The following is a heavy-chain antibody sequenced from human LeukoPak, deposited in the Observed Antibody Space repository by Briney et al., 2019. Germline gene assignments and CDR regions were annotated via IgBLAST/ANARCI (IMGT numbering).Heavy chain of an antibody. Sequence: PGRSLRPSCAASGFTFSSFSMHWVRQAPGKGLEWVAVISYDGSNKYYAGSVKGRFAISRDNSKNTLYLQMNSLRAEDTAVYYCAREYVCSGYDCPGYWGQGTLVSVSS. CDR3: AREYVCSGYDCPGY. D-gene: IGHD5-12*01. CDR2: ISYDGSNK. V-gene: IGHV3-30*09. J-gene: IGHJ4*02. CDR1: GFTFSSFS.